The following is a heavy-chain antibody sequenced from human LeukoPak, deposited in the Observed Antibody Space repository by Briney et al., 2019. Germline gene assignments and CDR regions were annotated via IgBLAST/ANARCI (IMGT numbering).Heavy chain of an antibody. Sequence: GGSLRLSCAASGFTFSSYSMNWVRQAPGKGLEWVSSITGSSSYIFYADSVKGRFTISRDNAKNSLYLQMNSLRAEDTAVYYCAKNGHKVGLWLQRLPDSYYYYMDVWGKGTTVTVSS. D-gene: IGHD5-18*01. CDR1: GFTFSSYS. V-gene: IGHV3-21*04. CDR3: AKNGHKVGLWLQRLPDSYYYYMDV. CDR2: ITGSSSYI. J-gene: IGHJ6*03.